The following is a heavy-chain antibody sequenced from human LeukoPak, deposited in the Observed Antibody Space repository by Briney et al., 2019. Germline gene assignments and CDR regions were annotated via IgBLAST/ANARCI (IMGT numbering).Heavy chain of an antibody. CDR3: ARSGSGWGLDY. J-gene: IGHJ4*02. Sequence: GGSLRLSCAASGFTFSSYSMNWVRQAPGKGLEWVSYISSSSSTIYYADSVKGRFTISRDNAKNSLYLQMNSLRAEDTAVYYCARSGSGWGLDYWGQGTLVTVSS. CDR1: GFTFSSYS. D-gene: IGHD6-19*01. V-gene: IGHV3-48*01. CDR2: ISSSSSTI.